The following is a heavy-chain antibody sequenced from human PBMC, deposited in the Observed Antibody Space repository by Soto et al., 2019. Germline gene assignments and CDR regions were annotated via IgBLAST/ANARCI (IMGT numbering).Heavy chain of an antibody. CDR1: GGGLRRYG. CDR2: IIPIFGTA. D-gene: IGHD6-6*01. Sequence: GASVEGSWQACGGGLRRYGSSWGQQAPGQGLEWRGGIIPIFGTANYAQKFQGRVTITADESTSTAYMELSSLRSEDTAVYYCARDRYSSSYYDYWGQGTLVTVSS. CDR3: ARDRYSSSYYDY. V-gene: IGHV1-69*13. J-gene: IGHJ4*02.